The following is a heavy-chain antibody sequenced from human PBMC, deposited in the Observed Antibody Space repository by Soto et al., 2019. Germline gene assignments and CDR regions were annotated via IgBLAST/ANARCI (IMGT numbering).Heavy chain of an antibody. CDR3: AREGGYCSGGSCYSGWFAP. D-gene: IGHD2-15*01. J-gene: IGHJ5*02. V-gene: IGHV1-3*01. CDR1: GYTFTSYA. CDR2: INAGNGNT. Sequence: ASVKVSCKASGYTFTSYAMHWVRQAPGQRLEWMGWINAGNGNTKYSQKFQGRVTITRDTSASTAYMELSSLRSEDTAVYYCAREGGYCSGGSCYSGWFAPRGQGTLVTVSS.